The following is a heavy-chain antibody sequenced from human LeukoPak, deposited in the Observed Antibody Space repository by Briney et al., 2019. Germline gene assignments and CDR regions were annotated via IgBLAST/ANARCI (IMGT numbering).Heavy chain of an antibody. V-gene: IGHV1-8*03. J-gene: IGHJ4*02. D-gene: IGHD5-18*01. CDR1: GYTFTSYD. CDR3: ATVGRGYSYGY. Sequence: ASVKVSCKASGYTFTSYDINWVRQATGQGLEWMGWMNPNSGNTGYAQKFQGRVTITTDESTSTAYMELSSLRSEDTAVYYCATVGRGYSYGYWGQGTLVTVSS. CDR2: MNPNSGNT.